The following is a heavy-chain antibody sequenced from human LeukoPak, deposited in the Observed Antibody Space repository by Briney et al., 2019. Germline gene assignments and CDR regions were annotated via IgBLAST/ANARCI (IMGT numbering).Heavy chain of an antibody. D-gene: IGHD5-18*01. CDR3: ARGRGYSYGQDWFDP. V-gene: IGHV4-30-2*01. CDR1: GGSISSGGYS. Sequence: SEALSLTCAVSGGSISSGGYSWSWIRQPPGKGPEWIGYIYHSGSTYYNPSLKSRVTISVDRSKNQFSLKLSSVTAADTAVYYCARGRGYSYGQDWFDPWGQGTLVTVSS. CDR2: IYHSGST. J-gene: IGHJ5*02.